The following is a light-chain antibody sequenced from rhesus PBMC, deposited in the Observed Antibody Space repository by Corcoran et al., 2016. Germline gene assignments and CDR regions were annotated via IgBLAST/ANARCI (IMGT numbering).Light chain of an antibody. J-gene: IGKJ1*01. V-gene: IGKV1-25*01. CDR2: EAS. CDR3: QQYDSTPRT. CDR1: QDITND. Sequence: DIQMTQSPSSLSASVGDRVTITRRASQDITNDLAWYQQKPGATPHLLIYEASSWQTGIPSRFSGSGSGTDFTLTISSLQSEDFGTYYCQQYDSTPRTFGQGAKVEVK.